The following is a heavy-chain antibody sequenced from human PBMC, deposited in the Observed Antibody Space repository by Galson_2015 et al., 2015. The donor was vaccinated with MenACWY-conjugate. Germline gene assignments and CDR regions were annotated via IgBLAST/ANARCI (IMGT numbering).Heavy chain of an antibody. D-gene: IGHD5-12*01. CDR1: GGSIRSGAHY. V-gene: IGHV4-31*03. CDR2: IYYSGST. CDR3: ARLLQTYSGYAQYYFDY. J-gene: IGHJ4*02. Sequence: TLSLTCTVSGGSIRSGAHYWSWLRQHPGKGLEWIGYIYYSGSTYYNPSLKSRVTISVDTSKNQFSLKLSSVTAADTAVYYCARLLQTYSGYAQYYFDYWGQGTLVTVSS.